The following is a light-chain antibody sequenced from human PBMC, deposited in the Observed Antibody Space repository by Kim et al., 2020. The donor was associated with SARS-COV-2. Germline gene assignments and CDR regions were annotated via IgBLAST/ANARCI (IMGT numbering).Light chain of an antibody. Sequence: LSPGERATLSCRASQSVSRYLAWYQQKPGQAPRLLIYDASNRVSGIPPRFSGSGSETNFTLTISSLEPEDFAVYYCQHRSNWPLTFGGGTKLEIK. CDR2: DAS. CDR1: QSVSRY. CDR3: QHRSNWPLT. J-gene: IGKJ4*01. V-gene: IGKV3-11*01.